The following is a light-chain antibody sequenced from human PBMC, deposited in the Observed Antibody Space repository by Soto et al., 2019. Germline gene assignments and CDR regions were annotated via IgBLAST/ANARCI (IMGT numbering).Light chain of an antibody. Sequence: QSARTQPASVSGSPGQSITISCTGASSDVGAYDYVSWYQQHPDKAPKLMIYEVSNRPSGVSNRFSGSKSVNTATLTISGLQADDEADYYCSSYTSSSTRVFGTGTKVTVL. CDR2: EVS. CDR1: SSDVGAYDY. CDR3: SSYTSSSTRV. J-gene: IGLJ1*01. V-gene: IGLV2-14*03.